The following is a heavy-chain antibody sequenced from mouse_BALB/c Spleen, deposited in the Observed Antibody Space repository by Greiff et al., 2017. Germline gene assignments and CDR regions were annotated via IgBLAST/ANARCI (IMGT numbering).Heavy chain of an antibody. Sequence: VQLKESGGGLVKPGGSLKLSCAASGFTFSSYAMSWVRQTPEKRLEWVASISSGGSTYYPDSVKGRFTISRDNARNILYLQMSSLRSEDTAMYYCARGGLSYYAMDYWGQGTSVTVSS. CDR3: ARGGLSYYAMDY. V-gene: IGHV5-6-5*01. J-gene: IGHJ4*01. CDR1: GFTFSSYA. CDR2: ISSGGST. D-gene: IGHD1-1*02.